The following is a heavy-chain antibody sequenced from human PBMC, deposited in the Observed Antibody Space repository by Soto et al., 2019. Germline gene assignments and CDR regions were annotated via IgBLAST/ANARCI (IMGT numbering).Heavy chain of an antibody. CDR1: GFTSSSYA. J-gene: IGHJ4*02. V-gene: IGHV3-23*01. CDR2: ISGSGGST. D-gene: IGHD6-19*01. Sequence: LRLSCAASGFTSSSYAMSWVRQAPGKGLEWVSAISGSGGSTYYADSVKGRFTISRDNSKNTLYLQMNSLRAEDTAVYYCAKVLRQWLDKGFDYWGQGTLVTVSS. CDR3: AKVLRQWLDKGFDY.